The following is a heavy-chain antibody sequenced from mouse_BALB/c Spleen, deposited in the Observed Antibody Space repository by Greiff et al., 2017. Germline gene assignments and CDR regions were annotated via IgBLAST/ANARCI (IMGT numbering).Heavy chain of an antibody. CDR1: GYSFTSYW. J-gene: IGHJ2*01. D-gene: IGHD2-2*01. CDR2: IYPGNSDT. Sequence: EVQLQQSGTVLARPGASVKMSCKASGYSFTSYWMHWVKQRPGQGLEWIGAIYPGNSDTSYNQKFKGKAKLTAVTSASTAYMELSSLTNEDSAVYYCTRRGWLPYYFDYWGQGTTLTVSS. V-gene: IGHV1-5*01. CDR3: TRRGWLPYYFDY.